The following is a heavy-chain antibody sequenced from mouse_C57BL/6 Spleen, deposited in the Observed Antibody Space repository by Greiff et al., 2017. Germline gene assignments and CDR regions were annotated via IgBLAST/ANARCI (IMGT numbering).Heavy chain of an antibody. Sequence: EVKLQESGPELVKPGASVKMSCKASGYTFTDYNMHWVKQSHGKGLEWIGYINPNNGGTSYNQKFKGKATLTVNKSSSTAYMELRSLTSEDSAVYYCARWGSPPAMDYWGQGTSVTVSS. CDR3: ARWGSPPAMDY. CDR1: GYTFTDYN. CDR2: INPNNGGT. J-gene: IGHJ4*01. V-gene: IGHV1-22*01. D-gene: IGHD1-1*02.